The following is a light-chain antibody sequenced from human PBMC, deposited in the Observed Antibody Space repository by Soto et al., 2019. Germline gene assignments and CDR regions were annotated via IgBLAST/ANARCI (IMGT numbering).Light chain of an antibody. Sequence: DIQMTQSPSSLSASVGDRVTITCRASQGIRHYVIWFQQKPGKAPKSLIYNASKLESGVPSRFSGSGSGTDFSLTISSLQPEDSATYHCQQYDIYPMTFGQGTRLE. CDR3: QQYDIYPMT. V-gene: IGKV1-16*01. CDR1: QGIRHY. CDR2: NAS. J-gene: IGKJ5*01.